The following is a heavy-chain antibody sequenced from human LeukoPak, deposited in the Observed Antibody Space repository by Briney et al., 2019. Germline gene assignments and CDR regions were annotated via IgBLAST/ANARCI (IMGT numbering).Heavy chain of an antibody. D-gene: IGHD3-9*01. Sequence: ASVKVSCKASGYTFTSYDINWVRQATGQGLEWMGWMNPNSGNTGYAQKFQGRVTMTRNTSISTAYMELSSLRSEDTAVYYCARGPPSDILTGYYRHDAFDIWGQGTMDTVSS. CDR1: GYTFTSYD. J-gene: IGHJ3*02. CDR3: ARGPPSDILTGYYRHDAFDI. CDR2: MNPNSGNT. V-gene: IGHV1-8*01.